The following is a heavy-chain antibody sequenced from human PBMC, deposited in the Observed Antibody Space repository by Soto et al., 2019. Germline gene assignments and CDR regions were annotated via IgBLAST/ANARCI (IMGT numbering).Heavy chain of an antibody. D-gene: IGHD2-8*01. CDR1: GGSISSYY. Sequence: SETMSLTCTVSGGSISSYYWSWIRQPPGKGLEWIGDIYYNGITNYNPSLKSRVTISVDTSKNQFYLKLSSVTAADTAVYYCARTGDCTRPGRFAGWFDPWGPGTLVTVSS. J-gene: IGHJ5*02. CDR3: ARTGDCTRPGRFAGWFDP. V-gene: IGHV4-59*12. CDR2: IYYNGIT.